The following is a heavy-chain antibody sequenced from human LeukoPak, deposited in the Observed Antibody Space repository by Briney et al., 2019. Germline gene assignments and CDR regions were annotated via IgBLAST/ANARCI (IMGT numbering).Heavy chain of an antibody. CDR1: GYTFTSYG. CDR2: ISAYNGNT. D-gene: IGHD2-2*01. J-gene: IGHJ5*02. Sequence: ASVKVSCKASGYTFTSYGISWVRQAPGQGLEWMGWISAYNGNTNYAQKLQGRVTMTTDTSTSTAYMELRSLRSDDTAVYYCARAGPRIKLVVPAAIVSDPWGQGTLVTVSS. CDR3: ARAGPRIKLVVPAAIVSDP. V-gene: IGHV1-18*01.